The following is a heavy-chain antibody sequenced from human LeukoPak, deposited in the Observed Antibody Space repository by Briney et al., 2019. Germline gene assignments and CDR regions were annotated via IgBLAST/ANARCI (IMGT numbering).Heavy chain of an antibody. V-gene: IGHV3-30*02. CDR1: GFTFSSYG. Sequence: GGSLRLSCAASGFTFSSYGMHWVRQAPGKGLEWVAFIRYDGSNKYYAYSVKGRFTISRDNSKNTLYLQMNSLRAEDMALYYCAKGALFRPYGLLGGALRFDPWGQGTLVTVSS. J-gene: IGHJ5*02. CDR2: IRYDGSNK. CDR3: AKGALFRPYGLLGGALRFDP. D-gene: IGHD3-16*01.